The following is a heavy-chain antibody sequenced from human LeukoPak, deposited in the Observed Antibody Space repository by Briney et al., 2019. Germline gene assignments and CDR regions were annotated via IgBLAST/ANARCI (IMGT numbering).Heavy chain of an antibody. CDR3: ARGQYDFWSGLQYYYYGMDV. J-gene: IGHJ6*02. V-gene: IGHV4-39*01. CDR2: IYYSGST. CDR1: GGSISSSSYY. D-gene: IGHD3-3*01. Sequence: PSETLSLTCTVSGGSISSSSYYWGWIRQPPGKGLEWIGSIYYSGSTYYNPSLKSRVTISVDTSKNQFSLKLSSVTAADTAVYYCARGQYDFWSGLQYYYYGMDVWGQGTTVTVSS.